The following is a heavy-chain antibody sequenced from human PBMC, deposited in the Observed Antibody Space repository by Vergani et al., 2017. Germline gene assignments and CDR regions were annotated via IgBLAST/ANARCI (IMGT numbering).Heavy chain of an antibody. D-gene: IGHD3-9*01. CDR3: TTPTKWELRYYFDY. CDR1: GFTFSSYS. V-gene: IGHV3-21*01. J-gene: IGHJ4*02. Sequence: VQLVESGGGLVQPGGSLRLSCAASGFTFSSYSMNWVRQAPGKGLEWVSSISSSSSYIYYADSVKGRFTISRDNAKNSLYLQMNSLRAEDTAVYYCTTPTKWELRYYFDYWGQGTLVTVSS. CDR2: ISSSSSYI.